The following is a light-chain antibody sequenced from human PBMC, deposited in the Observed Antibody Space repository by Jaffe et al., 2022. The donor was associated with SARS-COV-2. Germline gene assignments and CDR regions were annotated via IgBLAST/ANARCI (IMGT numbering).Light chain of an antibody. V-gene: IGKV1-6*01. J-gene: IGKJ2*01. CDR1: QGIRND. CDR2: GAS. Sequence: AIQMTQSPSSLSASVGDRVTITCRASQGIRNDLGWFQQKLGEAPKLLIYGASSLQSGVPSRFSGSGSGTDFTLTISSLQPENFATYYCLEDYNDAFGQGTKLEIK. CDR3: LEDYNDA.